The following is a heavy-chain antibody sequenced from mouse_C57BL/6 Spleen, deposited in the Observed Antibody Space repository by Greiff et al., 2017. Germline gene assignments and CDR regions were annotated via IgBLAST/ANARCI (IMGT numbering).Heavy chain of an antibody. CDR1: GFSLTSYG. CDR3: ARNSFYYGSSYDAMDY. CDR2: IWSGGST. J-gene: IGHJ4*01. Sequence: QVQLQQSGPGLVQPSQSLSITCTVSGFSLTSYGVHWVRQSPGTGLEWLGVIWSGGSTDYNAAFISRLSISKYNSKSQVFFKMNSLQADDTAIYYCARNSFYYGSSYDAMDYWGQGTSVTVSS. V-gene: IGHV2-2*01. D-gene: IGHD1-1*01.